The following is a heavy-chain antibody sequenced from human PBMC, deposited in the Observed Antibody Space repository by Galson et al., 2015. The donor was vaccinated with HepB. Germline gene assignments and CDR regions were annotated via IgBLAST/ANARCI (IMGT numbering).Heavy chain of an antibody. CDR1: RAIVSSHA. V-gene: IGHV1-69*13. J-gene: IGHJ6*04. D-gene: IGHD2-8*01. Sequence: SVKAACKASRAIVSSHAIACVRQAPGLGVVGMGRVTPTFGEVNDTESFQARATITADDSTSTAYMEFSSLQSQDTGVYYCATLVHRDILRFLDVWGKGTIVIVSS. CDR2: VTPTFGEV. CDR3: ATLVHRDILRFLDV.